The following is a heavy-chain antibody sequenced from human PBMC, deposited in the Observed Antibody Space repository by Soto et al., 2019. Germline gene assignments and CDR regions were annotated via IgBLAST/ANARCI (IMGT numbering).Heavy chain of an antibody. D-gene: IGHD2-15*01. V-gene: IGHV4-34*01. CDR1: GGSFSGYY. Sequence: SETLSLTCAVYGGSFSGYYWSWIRQPPGKGLEWIGEINHSGSTNYNPSLKSRVTISVDTSKNQFSLKLSSVTAADTAVYYCARGLVVVVAATDWYFDLWGRGTLVTVSS. J-gene: IGHJ2*01. CDR2: INHSGST. CDR3: ARGLVVVVAATDWYFDL.